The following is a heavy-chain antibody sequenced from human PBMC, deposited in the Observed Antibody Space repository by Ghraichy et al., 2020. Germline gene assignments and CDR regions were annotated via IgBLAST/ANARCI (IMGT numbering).Heavy chain of an antibody. D-gene: IGHD3-3*01. CDR1: GDSLISGAYY. CDR3: ARVNYDLWFGLAPPVGYFES. CDR2: IYYRGTT. V-gene: IGHV4-31*03. Sequence: SETLSLTCSVSGDSLISGAYYWSWIRHHPEKGLEWIGQIYYRGTTYYNPSLESRVSMSADTSKNQFSLNLRSVTSADTAVYFCARVNYDLWFGLAPPVGYFESWGQGKLVMVSS. J-gene: IGHJ5*01.